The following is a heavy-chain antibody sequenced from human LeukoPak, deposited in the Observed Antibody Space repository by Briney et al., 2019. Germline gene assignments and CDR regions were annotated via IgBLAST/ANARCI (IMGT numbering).Heavy chain of an antibody. CDR3: ASHDYTFDY. Sequence: TSSETLSLTCAVSGGSISSSNWWSWVRQPPGKGLEWIGEINHSGSTNYNPSLKSRVTISVDTSKNQFSLKLSSVTAADTAVYYCASHDYTFDYWGQGTLVTVSS. CDR1: GGSISSSNW. V-gene: IGHV4-4*02. CDR2: INHSGST. J-gene: IGHJ4*02. D-gene: IGHD4/OR15-4a*01.